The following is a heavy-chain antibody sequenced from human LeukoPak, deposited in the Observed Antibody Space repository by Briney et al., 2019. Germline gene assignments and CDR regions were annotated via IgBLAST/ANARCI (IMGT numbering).Heavy chain of an antibody. Sequence: ASVKVSCKASGYTFTSYYMHWVRQAPGQGLEWMGIINPSGGSTSYAQKFQGRVTMTRDTSTSTVYMELSRLRSDDTAVYYCARTRRQIYYYDSSGLFPLAFDIWGQGTMVTVSS. D-gene: IGHD3-22*01. CDR1: GYTFTSYY. CDR3: ARTRRQIYYYDSSGLFPLAFDI. CDR2: INPSGGST. J-gene: IGHJ3*02. V-gene: IGHV1-46*01.